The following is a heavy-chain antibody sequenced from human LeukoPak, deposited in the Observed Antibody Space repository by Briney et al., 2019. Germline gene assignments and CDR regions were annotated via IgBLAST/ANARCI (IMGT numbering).Heavy chain of an antibody. Sequence: GGSLRLSCAASGFTFSDYAMSWVRQAPGKGLEWVSAMSSSGGSTYYADPVKGRFTISRDNSKNTLYLQMNSLRAEDTAIYYCAPRQEGSGSWYCINWGQGTLVTVSS. J-gene: IGHJ4*02. CDR3: APRQEGSGSWYCIN. CDR2: MSSSGGST. D-gene: IGHD6-13*01. V-gene: IGHV3-23*01. CDR1: GFTFSDYA.